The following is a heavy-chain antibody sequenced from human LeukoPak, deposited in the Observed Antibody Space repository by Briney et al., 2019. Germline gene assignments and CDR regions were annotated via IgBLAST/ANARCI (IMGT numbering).Heavy chain of an antibody. CDR3: AKLPTGYPNWFDP. CDR2: IGGSGDST. V-gene: IGHV3-23*01. Sequence: GGSLRVSCAASGFTFSNSVMGWVRQAPGKGLEWVSAIGGSGDSTYYTDSVTGRFTISRDNSKNTLYLQMNSLRAEDTALYYCAKLPTGYPNWFDPWGQGTLVTVSS. CDR1: GFTFSNSV. J-gene: IGHJ5*02. D-gene: IGHD3-9*01.